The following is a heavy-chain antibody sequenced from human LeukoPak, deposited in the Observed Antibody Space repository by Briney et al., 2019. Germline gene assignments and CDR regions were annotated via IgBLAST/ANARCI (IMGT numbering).Heavy chain of an antibody. V-gene: IGHV3-9*01. Sequence: GGSLRLSCAASGFTFDDYAMHWVRQAPGKGLEWVSGISWNSGSIGYADSVKGRFTISRDNAKNSLYLQMNSLRAEDTALYYCAKASWGGYYYGMDVWGQGTTVTVSS. CDR3: AKASWGGYYYGMDV. CDR1: GFTFDDYA. D-gene: IGHD3-16*01. CDR2: ISWNSGSI. J-gene: IGHJ6*02.